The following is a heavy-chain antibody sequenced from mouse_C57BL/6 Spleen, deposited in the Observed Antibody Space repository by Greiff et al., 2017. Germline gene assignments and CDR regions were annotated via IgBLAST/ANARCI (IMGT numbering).Heavy chain of an antibody. J-gene: IGHJ4*01. CDR3: ARSGSFYDSSMDY. CDR1: GYTFTSYW. Sequence: QVQLQQPGAELVMPGASVKLSCKASGYTFTSYWMHWVQQRPGQGLEWIGEIDPSDSYTNYNQKFKGKSTLTVDKSSSTAYMQLSSLTSEDSAVYYCARSGSFYDSSMDYWGQGTSVTVSS. D-gene: IGHD2-3*01. CDR2: IDPSDSYT. V-gene: IGHV1-69*01.